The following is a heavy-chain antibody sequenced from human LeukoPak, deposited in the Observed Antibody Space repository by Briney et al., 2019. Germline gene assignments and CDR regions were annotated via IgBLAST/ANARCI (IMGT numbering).Heavy chain of an antibody. CDR3: ARGRYYDSSGYYPNAFDI. J-gene: IGHJ3*02. Sequence: SETLSLTCAVYGGSFSGYYWSWIRQPPGKGLEWIGEINHSGSTNYNPSLKSRVTISVDTSKNQFSLKLSSVTAADTAVYYCARGRYYDSSGYYPNAFDIWGQGTMVTVSS. D-gene: IGHD3-22*01. CDR2: INHSGST. V-gene: IGHV4-34*01. CDR1: GGSFSGYY.